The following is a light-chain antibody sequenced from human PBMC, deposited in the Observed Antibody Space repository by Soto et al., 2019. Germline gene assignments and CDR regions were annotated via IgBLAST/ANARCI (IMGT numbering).Light chain of an antibody. J-gene: IGLJ3*02. V-gene: IGLV2-8*01. Sequence: QSVLTQPPSASGSPGQSVTISCTGTSSDVGGYNYVSWYQQHPGKAHKLIIYEVTKRPSGVPDRFSGSKSGNTASLTVSGLLAEDEADYYCSSHAGIINVVFGGGTKLTVL. CDR2: EVT. CDR1: SSDVGGYNY. CDR3: SSHAGIINVV.